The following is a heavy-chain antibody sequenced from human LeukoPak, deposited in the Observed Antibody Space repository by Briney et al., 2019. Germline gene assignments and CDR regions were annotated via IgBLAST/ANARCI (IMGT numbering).Heavy chain of an antibody. CDR1: GYTFTSYG. D-gene: IGHD6-19*01. CDR2: ISAYNGNT. J-gene: IGHJ1*01. V-gene: IGHV1-18*01. Sequence: ASVKVSCKASGYTFTSYGVSWVRQAPGQGLEWMGWISAYNGNTNYAQKLQDRVTMTTDTSTSTAYMELRSLRSDDTAVYYCARGAATVASTLFLRHWGQGTMATVSS. CDR3: ARGAATVASTLFLRH.